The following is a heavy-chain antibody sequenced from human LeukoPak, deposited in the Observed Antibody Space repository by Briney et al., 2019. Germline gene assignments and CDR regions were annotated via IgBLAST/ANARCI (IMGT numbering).Heavy chain of an antibody. Sequence: QTGGSLRLSCAASGFTFSSYWMHWVRQAPGKGLVWVSRINSDGSSTSYADSVKGRFTISRDNSKNTLYLQMNSLRAEDTAVYYCAKDLGDILTGYPEGFDYWGQGTLVTVSS. V-gene: IGHV3-74*01. CDR3: AKDLGDILTGYPEGFDY. J-gene: IGHJ4*02. CDR2: INSDGSST. D-gene: IGHD3-9*01. CDR1: GFTFSSYW.